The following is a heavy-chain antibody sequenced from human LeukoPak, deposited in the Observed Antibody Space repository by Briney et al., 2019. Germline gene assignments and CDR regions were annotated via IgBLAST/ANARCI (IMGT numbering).Heavy chain of an antibody. CDR3: ARVKSSTIFGVGNFDY. CDR2: IYPGESDT. J-gene: IGHJ4*02. V-gene: IGHV5-51*01. D-gene: IGHD3-3*01. CDR1: GYSFTSYW. Sequence: GESLKISCKGSGYSFTSYWIGWVRQMPGKGLEWMGIIYPGESDTRYSPSFQGQVSISADKSISTAYLQWSSLKASDTAMYYCARVKSSTIFGVGNFDYWGQGTLDTVSS.